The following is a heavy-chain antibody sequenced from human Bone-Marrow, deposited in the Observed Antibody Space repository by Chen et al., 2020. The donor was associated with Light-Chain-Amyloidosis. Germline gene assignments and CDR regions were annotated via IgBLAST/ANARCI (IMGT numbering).Heavy chain of an antibody. CDR1: GFTFSSHA. D-gene: IGHD1-26*01. J-gene: IGHJ3*02. Sequence: EVQLVESGGGLVKPGGSLRLSCAASGFTFSSHAMTWVRQAPGKGLEWLSSISSNSYKYYADSVKGRFTISRDNAMNSLYLRMNSLRAEDTATYYCAREGVGDTDAFDIWGQGTMIIVSP. CDR3: AREGVGDTDAFDI. V-gene: IGHV3-21*02. CDR2: ISSNSYK.